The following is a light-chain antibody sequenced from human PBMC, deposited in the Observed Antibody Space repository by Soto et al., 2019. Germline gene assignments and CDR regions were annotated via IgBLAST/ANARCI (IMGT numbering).Light chain of an antibody. J-gene: IGLJ2*01. V-gene: IGLV2-8*01. CDR1: SSDVGEYNY. Sequence: QSALTQPPSASGSPGQSVTIPCTGTSSDVGEYNYVSWYQHHPGKVPKLLIYEVSKRPSGVPDRFSGSKSGNTASLTVSGLQAEDEADYYCSSYTSSSTLVFGGGTKLTVL. CDR3: SSYTSSSTLV. CDR2: EVS.